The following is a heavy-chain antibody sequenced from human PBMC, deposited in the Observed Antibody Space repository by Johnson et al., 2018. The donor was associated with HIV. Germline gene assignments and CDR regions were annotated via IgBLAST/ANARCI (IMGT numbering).Heavy chain of an antibody. D-gene: IGHD3-22*01. CDR1: GFTFSSHA. Sequence: MLLVESGGGLVQPGGSLRLSCAASGFTFSSHAMSWVRQAPGKGLEWVSAIYSGGRTYYAASVKGSFTISRDNSKNTLYLQMNSRRAEDTAVYFCARDRRYYDSSGYYHDAFDIWGQGTMVTVSS. J-gene: IGHJ3*02. V-gene: IGHV3-66*01. CDR2: IYSGGRT. CDR3: ARDRRYYDSSGYYHDAFDI.